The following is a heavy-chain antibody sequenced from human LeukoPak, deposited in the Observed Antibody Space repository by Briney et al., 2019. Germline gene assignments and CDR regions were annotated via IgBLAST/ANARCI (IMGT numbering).Heavy chain of an antibody. CDR2: ISGSGAST. V-gene: IGHV3-23*01. Sequence: GWSLKLSCVASGFSFNAYAMSWVRQARRKGLEWVSGISGSGASTYYADSVKGRFSISRDNSRDTVFLPMSSLSAEDTAVYYCAKSSVVTPSGSFDYWGQGTLVTVSS. CDR1: GFSFNAYA. CDR3: AKSSVVTPSGSFDY. J-gene: IGHJ4*02. D-gene: IGHD2-15*01.